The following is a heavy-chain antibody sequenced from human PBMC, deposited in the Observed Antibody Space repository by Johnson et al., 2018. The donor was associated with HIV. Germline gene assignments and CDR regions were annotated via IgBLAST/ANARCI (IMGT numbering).Heavy chain of an antibody. J-gene: IGHJ3*02. Sequence: VQLVESGGDLVQPGGSLRLSCVGSGFTFSTNWMHWVRQAPGKGLVWVSRINSDGSSTSYVDSVKGRFTISRDNAKHTLYLQMDSLGAEYTAVYYCARVQILADDVFNIWGQGTMVTVSS. CDR3: ARVQILADDVFNI. CDR1: GFTFSTNW. V-gene: IGHV3-74*02. D-gene: IGHD3-3*02. CDR2: INSDGSST.